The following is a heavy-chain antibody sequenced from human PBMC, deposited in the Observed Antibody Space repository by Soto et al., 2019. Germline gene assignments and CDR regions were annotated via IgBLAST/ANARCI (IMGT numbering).Heavy chain of an antibody. D-gene: IGHD2-2*01. V-gene: IGHV4-39*01. J-gene: IGHJ5*02. Sequence: SETLSLTCSVSGGSISSSSYYWGWIRQPSGKGLEWIGSIYYSGSTYYNPSLKSRVTISVDTSKNQFSLKLSSVTAADTAVYYCARPYCSSTSCYRNWFDPWGQGTLVTVSS. CDR1: GGSISSSSYY. CDR2: IYYSGST. CDR3: ARPYCSSTSCYRNWFDP.